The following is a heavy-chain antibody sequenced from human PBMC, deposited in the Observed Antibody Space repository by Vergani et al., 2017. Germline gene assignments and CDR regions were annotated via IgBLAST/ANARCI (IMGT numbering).Heavy chain of an antibody. V-gene: IGHV1-46*01. CDR3: AREGKLEKLGVVTIYYFDY. CDR2: INPSGGST. CDR1: GYTFTSYY. J-gene: IGHJ4*02. D-gene: IGHD4-23*01. Sequence: QVQLVQSGAEVKKPGASVKVSCKASGYTFTSYYMHWVRQAPGQGLEWMGIINPSGGSTSYAQKFQGRVTMTRDTSTSTVYMELSSLRSEDTAVYYCAREGKLEKLGVVTIYYFDYWGQGTLVTVSS.